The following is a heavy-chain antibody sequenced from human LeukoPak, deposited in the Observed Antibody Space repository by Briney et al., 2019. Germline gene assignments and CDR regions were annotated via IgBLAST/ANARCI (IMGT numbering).Heavy chain of an antibody. D-gene: IGHD5-18*01. V-gene: IGHV3-21*01. CDR2: ISSSSSYI. CDR3: ARDTAMVPNDQRRQPNDY. Sequence: GGSLRLSCAASGFTFSSYSMNWVRQAPGKGLEWVSSISSSSSYIYYADSVKGRFTISRDNAKNSLYLQMNSLRAEDTAVYYCARDTAMVPNDQRRQPNDYWGQGTLVTVSS. CDR1: GFTFSSYS. J-gene: IGHJ4*02.